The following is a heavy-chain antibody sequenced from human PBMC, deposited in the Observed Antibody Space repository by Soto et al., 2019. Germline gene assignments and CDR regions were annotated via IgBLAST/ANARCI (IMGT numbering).Heavy chain of an antibody. J-gene: IGHJ4*02. CDR3: ARAGRIVVVPAADDY. V-gene: IGHV1-18*01. D-gene: IGHD2-2*01. CDR1: GYTFTSYG. Sequence: XSVKVSFNASGYTFTSYGISLLRHSPGQGLEWMGWISAYNGNTNYAQKLQGRVTMTTDTSTSTAYMELRSLRSDDTAVYYCARAGRIVVVPAADDYWGQGTLVTVSS. CDR2: ISAYNGNT.